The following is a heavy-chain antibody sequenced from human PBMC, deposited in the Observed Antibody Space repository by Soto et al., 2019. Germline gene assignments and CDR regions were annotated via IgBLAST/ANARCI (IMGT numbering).Heavy chain of an antibody. CDR1: GGSISSHY. CDR2: IYTSGST. Sequence: SETLSLTCTVSGGSISSHYWSWIRQPAGKGLEWIGRIYTSGSTNYNPSLKSRVTMSGDTSKNQFSLRLSSVTAADTAVDYCAGGSSSWSSIGYWGQGTLVTVSS. D-gene: IGHD6-13*01. V-gene: IGHV4-4*07. J-gene: IGHJ4*02. CDR3: AGGSSSWSSIGY.